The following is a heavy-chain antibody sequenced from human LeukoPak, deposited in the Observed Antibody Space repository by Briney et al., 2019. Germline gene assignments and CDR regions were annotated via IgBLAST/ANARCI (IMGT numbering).Heavy chain of an antibody. D-gene: IGHD2-2*01. CDR1: GYTFTSYA. Sequence: ASVKVSCKASGYTFTSYAMHWVRQAPGQRLEWMGWIDAGNGNTKYSQKFQGRVTITRDTSASTAYMELSSLRSEDTAVYYCARGGRGYCSSTSCYGNWSDPWGQGTLVTVSS. V-gene: IGHV1-3*01. CDR3: ARGGRGYCSSTSCYGNWSDP. CDR2: IDAGNGNT. J-gene: IGHJ5*02.